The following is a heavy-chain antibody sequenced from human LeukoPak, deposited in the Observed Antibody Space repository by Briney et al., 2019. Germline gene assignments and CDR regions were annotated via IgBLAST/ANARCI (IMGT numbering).Heavy chain of an antibody. CDR3: ARDISAAGHYYHYYTMDV. Sequence: PGGSLRLSCAASGLSFSDYDMNWVRQAPGEGLEWVSYIGPSGSTIFYADSVKGRFTVSRDNAKKSLYLQMDSLRADDTAVYYCARDISAAGHYYHYYTMDVWGQGTTVTVSS. V-gene: IGHV3-48*04. D-gene: IGHD2/OR15-2a*01. CDR2: IGPSGSTI. CDR1: GLSFSDYD. J-gene: IGHJ6*02.